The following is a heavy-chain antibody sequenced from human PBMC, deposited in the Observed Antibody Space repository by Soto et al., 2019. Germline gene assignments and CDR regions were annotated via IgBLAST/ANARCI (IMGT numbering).Heavy chain of an antibody. CDR2: ISAYNGHT. J-gene: IGHJ4*02. D-gene: IGHD3-9*01. CDR3: ARVGLEGRDFARFDY. CDR1: GYTFTSYR. V-gene: IGHV1-18*01. Sequence: QVQLVQSGAEVKKPGASVKVSCKASGYTFTSYRISWVRQAPGQGLEWMGWISAYNGHTNYAQKLQGRVTMTTDTATSTAYMEMRSLRSDDTAVYYCARVGLEGRDFARFDYWGQGTLVTVSS.